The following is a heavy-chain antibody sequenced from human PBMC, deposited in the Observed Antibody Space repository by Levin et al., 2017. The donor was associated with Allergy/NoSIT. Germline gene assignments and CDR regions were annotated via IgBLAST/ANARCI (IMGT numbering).Heavy chain of an antibody. V-gene: IGHV3-23*01. J-gene: IGHJ4*02. CDR2: ISGSGGST. CDR3: AKDRRELLGPDPNDY. Sequence: GESLKISCAASGFTFSSYAMSWVRQAPGKGLEWVSAISGSGGSTYYADSVKGRFTISRDNSKNTLYLQMNSLRAEDTAVYYCAKDRRELLGPDPNDYWGQGTLVTVSS. D-gene: IGHD1-26*01. CDR1: GFTFSSYA.